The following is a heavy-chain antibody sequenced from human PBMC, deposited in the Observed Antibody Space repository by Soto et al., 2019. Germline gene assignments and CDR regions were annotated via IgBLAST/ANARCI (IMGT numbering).Heavy chain of an antibody. Sequence: SGPTLVNPTQTLTLPCTFSGFSLSTSGVGVGWIRQPPGKALEWLALIYWNDDKRYSPSLKSRLTITKDTSKNQVVLTMTNMDPVDTATYYCAHNQSLYSSSWYPHFDYWGQGTLVPVSS. CDR1: GFSLSTSGVG. CDR3: AHNQSLYSSSWYPHFDY. V-gene: IGHV2-5*01. D-gene: IGHD6-13*01. J-gene: IGHJ4*02. CDR2: IYWNDDK.